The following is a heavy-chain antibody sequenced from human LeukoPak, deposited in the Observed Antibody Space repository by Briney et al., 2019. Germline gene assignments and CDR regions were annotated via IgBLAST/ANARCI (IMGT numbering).Heavy chain of an antibody. V-gene: IGHV3-21*01. J-gene: IGHJ4*02. D-gene: IGHD6-6*01. CDR3: ARDAEYSSHSFDY. CDR2: ISSSSSYI. CDR1: GFTFSSYS. Sequence: GGSLRLSCAASGFTFSSYSMNWVRQAPGRGLGWVSSISSSSSYIYYADSVKGRFTISRDNAKNSLYLQMNSLRAEDTAVYYCARDAEYSSHSFDYWGQGTLVTVSS.